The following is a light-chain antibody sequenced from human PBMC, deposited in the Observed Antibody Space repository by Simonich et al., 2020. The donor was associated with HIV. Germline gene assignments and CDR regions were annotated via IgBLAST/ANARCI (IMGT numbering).Light chain of an antibody. V-gene: IGKV1-5*03. CDR3: QQYNNYPKT. J-gene: IGKJ1*01. Sequence: DIQMTQSPSTLSASVGDRVTITCRASQSMSSWLAWYQQTPGKAPKLLIYKACSLESGVPSRFSGSGSGTEFTLTISSLQPDDFATYYFQQYNNYPKTFGQGTKVEIK. CDR1: QSMSSW. CDR2: KAC.